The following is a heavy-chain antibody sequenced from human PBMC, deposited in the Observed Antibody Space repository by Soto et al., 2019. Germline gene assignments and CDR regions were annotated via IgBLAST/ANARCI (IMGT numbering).Heavy chain of an antibody. J-gene: IGHJ4*02. CDR2: ISGSGGST. Sequence: GGSLRLSCAASGFTFSSYAMSWVRQAPGKGLEWVSAISGSGGSTYYADSVKGRFTISRDNSKNTLYLQMNSLRAEDTAVYYCAKRPRYCSSTSCHHSDYWGQGTLVTVSS. CDR1: GFTFSSYA. V-gene: IGHV3-23*01. CDR3: AKRPRYCSSTSCHHSDY. D-gene: IGHD2-2*01.